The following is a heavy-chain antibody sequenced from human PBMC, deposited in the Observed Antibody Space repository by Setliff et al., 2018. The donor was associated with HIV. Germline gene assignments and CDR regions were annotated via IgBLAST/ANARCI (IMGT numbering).Heavy chain of an antibody. CDR3: AKEYYGSESRYFYYYYLDV. Sequence: PGGSLRLSCAASGFIFGDFEMNWVRQAPGKGLEWVSVIYSGGSSTCYADSVKGRFTISRDNAKKSLYLQMNSLRVEDTALYYCAKEYYGSESRYFYYYYLDVWGKGTTVTVSS. J-gene: IGHJ6*03. CDR1: GFIFGDFE. V-gene: IGHV3-NL1*01. CDR2: IYSGGSST. D-gene: IGHD3-10*01.